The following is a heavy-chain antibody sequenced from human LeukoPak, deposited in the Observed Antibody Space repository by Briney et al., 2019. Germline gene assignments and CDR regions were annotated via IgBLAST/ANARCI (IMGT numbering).Heavy chain of an antibody. J-gene: IGHJ4*02. V-gene: IGHV3-23*01. CDR1: GISLSNYA. CDR3: AKRGVVIRGILVIGYHQEAYHYDF. CDR2: ISERGGST. D-gene: IGHD3-10*01. Sequence: GGSLRLSCVVSGISLSNYAMTWVRPVPGKGLEWVSYISERGGSTTYADSVKGRFTISRDTSLNTLYLQMNNLRAEDTAVYFCAKRGVVIRGILVIGYHQEAYHYDFWGQGVLVTVSS.